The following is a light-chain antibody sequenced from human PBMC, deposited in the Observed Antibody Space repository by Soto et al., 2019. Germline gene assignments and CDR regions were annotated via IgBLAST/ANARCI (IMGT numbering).Light chain of an antibody. CDR3: SSYTRARTYV. V-gene: IGLV2-14*01. J-gene: IGLJ1*01. Sequence: QSALTQPASVSGSPGQSITISCTGTSSDIGGYNVVSWYQQHPRKAPKLIIYEVTNRPSGISDRFSASKSGNTASLTISGLQAEDEGDYYCSSYTRARTYVFXTGTKGTVL. CDR1: SSDIGGYNV. CDR2: EVT.